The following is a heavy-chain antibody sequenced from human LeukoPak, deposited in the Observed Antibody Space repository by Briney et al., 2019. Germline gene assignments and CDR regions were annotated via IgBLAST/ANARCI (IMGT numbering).Heavy chain of an antibody. Sequence: GGSVSFSFAASGFTFIPYARIWVRQGPGEGLEWVSLISGRGRGTCYAVSGRGRFTISRDNSKSTVYLQKNSLRAEDTAVYYCAKAGSEDGYSLYFDHWGQGALVAASS. CDR2: ISGRGRGT. V-gene: IGHV3-23*01. CDR3: AKAGSEDGYSLYFDH. CDR1: GFTFIPYA. J-gene: IGHJ4*02. D-gene: IGHD5-24*01.